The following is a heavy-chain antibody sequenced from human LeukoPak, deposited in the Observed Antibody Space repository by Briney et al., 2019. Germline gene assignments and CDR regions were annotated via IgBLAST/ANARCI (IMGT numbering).Heavy chain of an antibody. V-gene: IGHV4-39*07. CDR1: GGSSTMTSYY. CDR3: VSIYGDQWGYFDY. Sequence: PSETLSLTCTVSGGSSTMTSYYWGWVRQPPGKGLEWIGCIHHNGDTFYSLSLERRLTFSTDTSENQFSLNLRSLTAADTAIYYCVSIYGDQWGYFDYWGQGALITVSS. D-gene: IGHD4/OR15-4a*01. J-gene: IGHJ4*02. CDR2: IHHNGDT.